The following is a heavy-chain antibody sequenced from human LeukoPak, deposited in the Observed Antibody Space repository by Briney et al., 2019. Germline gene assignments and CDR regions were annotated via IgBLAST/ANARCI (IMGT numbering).Heavy chain of an antibody. CDR3: AREGGGCSGGSCYSAKYYFDY. CDR1: GGSISSGSYY. CDR2: ISTSGSA. J-gene: IGHJ4*02. V-gene: IGHV4-61*02. Sequence: PSQTLSLTCTVSGGSISSGSYYWSWIRQPAGKGLEWIGRISTSGSANYNPSLKSRVTISVDTSKNEFSLELSSVTAADTAVYYCAREGGGCSGGSCYSAKYYFDYWGQGTLVTVFS. D-gene: IGHD2-15*01.